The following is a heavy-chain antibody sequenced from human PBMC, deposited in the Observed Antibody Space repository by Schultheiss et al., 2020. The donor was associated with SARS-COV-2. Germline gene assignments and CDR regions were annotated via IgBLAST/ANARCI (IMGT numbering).Heavy chain of an antibody. V-gene: IGHV3-30*02. CDR3: AKDRAPYYSWNYMQQ. D-gene: IGHD1-26*01. CDR1: GFTVSSNY. J-gene: IGHJ4*02. CDR2: IRQDGTYK. Sequence: GGSLRLSCAASGFTVSSNYMSWVRQAPGKGLEWVAFIRQDGTYKYHADSVKGRFTISRDMSKNTLYLQMNSLRAEDTALYFCAKDRAPYYSWNYMQQWGQGAQVTVSS.